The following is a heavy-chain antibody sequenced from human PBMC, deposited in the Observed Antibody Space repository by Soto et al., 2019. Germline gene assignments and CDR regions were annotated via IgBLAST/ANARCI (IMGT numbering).Heavy chain of an antibody. CDR2: INPKNGAT. CDR1: GYSFTGYS. CDR3: AHRGTFYGSGYYYYMDV. Sequence: ASVKVSCKASGYSFTGYSMHWVRQAPGQGLEWMGWINPKNGATNYAQKFQGWLTITKDTSKNQVVLTMTNMGPVDTATYYCAHRGTFYGSGYYYYMDVWGKGTTVTVSS. V-gene: IGHV1-2*04. J-gene: IGHJ6*03. D-gene: IGHD3-10*01.